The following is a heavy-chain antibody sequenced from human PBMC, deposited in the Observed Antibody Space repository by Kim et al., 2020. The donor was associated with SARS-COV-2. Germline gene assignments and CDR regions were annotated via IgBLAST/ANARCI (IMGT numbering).Heavy chain of an antibody. CDR1: GFTVRGYW. V-gene: IGHV3-74*01. J-gene: IGHJ6*02. CDR2: ANSDGSIT. Sequence: GGSLRLSCAASGFTVRGYWMHWVRQGPGKGLVWVSTANSDGSITSYADSVKGRFTISRDNAKNTLYLQTNSLRAEDTAVYYCARGRFYGMDVWGQGTTVTVSS. CDR3: ARGRFYGMDV.